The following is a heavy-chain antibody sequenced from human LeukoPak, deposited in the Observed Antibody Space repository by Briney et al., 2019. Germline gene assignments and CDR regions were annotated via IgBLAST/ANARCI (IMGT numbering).Heavy chain of an antibody. J-gene: IGHJ5*02. CDR3: ARETTVTTWGWFDP. D-gene: IGHD4-17*01. CDR2: IIPTFGTR. Sequence: SVKVSCKASGGTFSSYAISWVRQAPGQGLEWMGGIIPTFGTRNYAQKFQGRVTLTTDESTSTAHMELSSLRSEDTAVYYCARETTVTTWGWFDPWGQGTLVTVSS. CDR1: GGTFSSYA. V-gene: IGHV1-69*05.